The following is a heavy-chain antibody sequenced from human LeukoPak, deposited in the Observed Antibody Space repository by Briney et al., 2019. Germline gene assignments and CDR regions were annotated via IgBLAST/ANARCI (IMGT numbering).Heavy chain of an antibody. V-gene: IGHV1-3*01. J-gene: IGHJ4*02. CDR3: ARDSLVVVPAANPVVDY. D-gene: IGHD2-2*01. Sequence: ASVKVSCKASGYTFTSYAMHWVRQAPGQRLEWMGWINAGNGNTKYSQKFQGRVTITRDTSASTAYMELSSLRSEDTAVYYCARDSLVVVPAANPVVDYWGQGTLVTVSS. CDR2: INAGNGNT. CDR1: GYTFTSYA.